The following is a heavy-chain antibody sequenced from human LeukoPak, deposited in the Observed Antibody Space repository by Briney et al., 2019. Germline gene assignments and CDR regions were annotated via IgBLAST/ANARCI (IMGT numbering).Heavy chain of an antibody. CDR1: GFTFSRHG. V-gene: IGHV3-23*01. Sequence: GTLRLSCVASGFTFSRHGMNWVRQAPGKGLEWVSGISPSGDIKYYVDSVKGRFTVSRDNSKNTLYLQMNSLRAEDTAVYYCAKAFAVAGTRGYFQHWGRAPWSPSPQ. D-gene: IGHD6-19*01. J-gene: IGHJ1*01. CDR2: ISPSGDIK. CDR3: AKAFAVAGTRGYFQH.